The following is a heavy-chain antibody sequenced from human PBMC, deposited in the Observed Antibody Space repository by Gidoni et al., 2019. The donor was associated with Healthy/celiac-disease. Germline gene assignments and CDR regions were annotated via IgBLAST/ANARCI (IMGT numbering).Heavy chain of an antibody. D-gene: IGHD2-2*02. J-gene: IGHJ5*02. CDR1: GGSFSGYY. CDR2: INHSGST. Sequence: QVQLQQWGAGLLKPSETLSLTCAVYGGSFSGYYWSWIRQPPGKGLEWIGEINHSGSTNYNPSLKSRVTISVDTSKNHFSLKLSSVTAADTAVYYCASMWADCSSSSCYKDNWFDPWGQGTLVTVSS. V-gene: IGHV4-34*01. CDR3: ASMWADCSSSSCYKDNWFDP.